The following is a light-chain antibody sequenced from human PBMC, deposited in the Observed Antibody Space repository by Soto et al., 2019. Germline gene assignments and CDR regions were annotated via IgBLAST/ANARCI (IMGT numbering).Light chain of an antibody. CDR1: QTLRHRDGKTY. V-gene: IGKV2D-29*01. CDR2: EAS. Sequence: EIVMTQNPLSLSVTPGQPASISRKSSQTLRHRDGKTYLYWYLQRTGQPPQLLIHEASNRFSGVPDRVSGSGSETDFTLKISRVEAEDVGVYYCMQTIQPAFTFGQGTKLEIK. CDR3: MQTIQPAFT. J-gene: IGKJ2*01.